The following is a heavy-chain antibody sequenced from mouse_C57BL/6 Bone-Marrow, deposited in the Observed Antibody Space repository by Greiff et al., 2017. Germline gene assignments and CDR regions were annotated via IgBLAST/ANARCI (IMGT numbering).Heavy chain of an antibody. D-gene: IGHD1-1*01. Sequence: QVQLQQPGAELVRPGSSVKLSCKASGYTFTSYWMDWVKQRPGQGLEWIGNIYHSDSETHYNQKFKDKATLTVDKSSSTAYMQLSSLTSEDSAVYYCARSGYYGSRWYFDVWGTGTTVTVSS. J-gene: IGHJ1*03. V-gene: IGHV1-61*01. CDR2: IYHSDSET. CDR1: GYTFTSYW. CDR3: ARSGYYGSRWYFDV.